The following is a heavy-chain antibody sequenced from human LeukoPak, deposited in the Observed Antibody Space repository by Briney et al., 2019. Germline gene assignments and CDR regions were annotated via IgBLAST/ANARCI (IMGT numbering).Heavy chain of an antibody. Sequence: GGSLRLSCAASGFTFSSYSMNWVRQAPGKGLEWVSYISRSGSTIYYVDSVKGRFTISRDNAKNSLYLQMSSLRAEDTAVYYCARVLHYYAMDVWGQGTTVTVSS. CDR1: GFTFSSYS. V-gene: IGHV3-48*04. CDR2: ISRSGSTI. CDR3: ARVLHYYAMDV. J-gene: IGHJ6*02.